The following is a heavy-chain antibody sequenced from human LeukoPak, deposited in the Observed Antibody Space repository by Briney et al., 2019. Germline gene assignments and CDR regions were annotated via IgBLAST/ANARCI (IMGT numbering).Heavy chain of an antibody. V-gene: IGHV4-59*08. CDR1: GGSMSYYY. Sequence: SETLPLTCTVSGGSMSYYYWSWIRQPPGKGLEWIGNLFYSGNSNYNPSLKSRVTISIDTSKSQFSLKLTSVTAADTAVYYCARHLNTFDQGGASYYYIDVWGKGTTVAVSS. J-gene: IGHJ6*03. CDR2: LFYSGNS. CDR3: ARHLNTFDQGGASYYYIDV. D-gene: IGHD3-16*01.